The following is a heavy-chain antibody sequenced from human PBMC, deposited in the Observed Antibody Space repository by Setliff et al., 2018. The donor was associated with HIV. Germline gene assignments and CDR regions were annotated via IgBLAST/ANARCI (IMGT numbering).Heavy chain of an antibody. V-gene: IGHV4-38-2*02. Sequence: PSETLSLTCAVSGYAITSGFYWGWIRQPPGKGLEWIGSIYHSGTTNYNSSLKSRVTISVDTSKNQFSLKLSSVTAADTAVYYCAREEKLSAVAGTMYYYYAVDVWGQGTTVTVSS. CDR2: IYHSGTT. CDR1: GYAITSGFY. CDR3: AREEKLSAVAGTMYYYYAVDV. D-gene: IGHD6-19*01. J-gene: IGHJ6*02.